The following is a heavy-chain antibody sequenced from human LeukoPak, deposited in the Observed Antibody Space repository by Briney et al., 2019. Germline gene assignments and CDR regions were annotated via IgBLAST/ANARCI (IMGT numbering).Heavy chain of an antibody. J-gene: IGHJ6*02. CDR2: ISESGDNT. CDR1: GFTFCSYA. V-gene: IGHV3-23*01. D-gene: IGHD2-15*01. CDR3: TIQCSGSSCRLPDV. Sequence: GGSLRLSCAASGFTFCSYAMSWVREAPGKGLEGVSTISESGDNTHYAASVKGRFTISRDDSKNTLYVQMYSLRVEDTAIYFCTIQCSGSSCRLPDVWGQGTTVTVSS.